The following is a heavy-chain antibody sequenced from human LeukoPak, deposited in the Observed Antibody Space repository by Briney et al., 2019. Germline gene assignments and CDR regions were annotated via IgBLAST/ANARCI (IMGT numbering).Heavy chain of an antibody. CDR3: AKDGLAHAFDI. Sequence: PGRSLRLSCAASGFTFSSYAMGWVSQAPGKGREWVSAISGSGGSTYYADSVKGRFTISRDNSKNTLYLQMNRLRAEDKAVYYCAKDGLAHAFDIWGQGTMVTVSS. V-gene: IGHV3-23*01. CDR1: GFTFSSYA. CDR2: ISGSGGST. J-gene: IGHJ3*02.